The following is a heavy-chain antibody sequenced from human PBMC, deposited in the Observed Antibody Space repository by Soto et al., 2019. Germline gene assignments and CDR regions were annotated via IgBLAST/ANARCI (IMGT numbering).Heavy chain of an antibody. CDR2: IPYSGTT. V-gene: IGHV4-39*01. J-gene: IGHJ4*02. CDR3: ASQDNVLVPIGQGYFDR. D-gene: IGHD2-2*01. CDR1: GASISSRDYF. Sequence: QLQLQESGPGLVKPSETLSLTCTVSGASISSRDYFWVWIRQPPGKGLEWIGSIPYSGTTYYNPSLKSRVAMSIDTSKDQFSLKMTSVTAADTAVYYCASQDNVLVPIGQGYFDRWGQGTLVTVSS.